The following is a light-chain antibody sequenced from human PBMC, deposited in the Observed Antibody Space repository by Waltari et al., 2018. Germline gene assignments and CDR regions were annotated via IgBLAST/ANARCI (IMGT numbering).Light chain of an antibody. CDR3: CSYAGSSTYV. V-gene: IGLV2-23*01. Sequence: QSALTQPASVSGSPGQSITISCTGTTSDVGNYNLVSWYQQHPAQAPKLLIYEGSKRPAGVSHRFSGSKSGNTASLTISGLQAEEEADYYGCSYAGSSTYVFGTGTKVTVL. CDR1: TSDVGNYNL. J-gene: IGLJ1*01. CDR2: EGS.